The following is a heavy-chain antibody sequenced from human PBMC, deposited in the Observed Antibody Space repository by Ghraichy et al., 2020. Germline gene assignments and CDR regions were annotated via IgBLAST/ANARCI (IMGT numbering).Heavy chain of an antibody. Sequence: GGSLRLSCAASGFTFSSYSMNWVRQAPGKGLEWVSYISSSSSTIYYADSVKGRFTISRDNAKNSLYLQMNSLRAEDTAVYYCARFWGGDYYDNWFDPWGQGTLVTVSS. V-gene: IGHV3-48*01. D-gene: IGHD2-21*01. J-gene: IGHJ5*02. CDR1: GFTFSSYS. CDR2: ISSSSSTI. CDR3: ARFWGGDYYDNWFDP.